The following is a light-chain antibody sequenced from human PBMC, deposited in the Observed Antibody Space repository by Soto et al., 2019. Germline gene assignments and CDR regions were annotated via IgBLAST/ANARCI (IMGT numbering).Light chain of an antibody. CDR1: SSDVGGYNY. J-gene: IGLJ1*01. Sequence: QSVLTQPASVSGSPGQSITISCTGTSSDVGGYNYVSWYQQHPDKAPKLMIYEVNNRPSGVSNRFSGSKSGNTASLTISGLRAEDEADYYCSSYTSSSTIVFGAGTKVTVL. CDR3: SSYTSSSTIV. CDR2: EVN. V-gene: IGLV2-14*01.